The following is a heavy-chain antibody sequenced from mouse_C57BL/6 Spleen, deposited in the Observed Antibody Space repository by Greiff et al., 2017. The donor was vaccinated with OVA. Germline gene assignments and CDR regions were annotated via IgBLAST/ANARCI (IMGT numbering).Heavy chain of an antibody. CDR2: IYPGGGYT. CDR3: ARSSSYYSNYQYYFDY. D-gene: IGHD2-5*01. J-gene: IGHJ2*01. V-gene: IGHV1-63*01. Sequence: VQLQQSGAELVRPGTSVKMSCKASGYTFTNYWIGWAKQRPGHGLEWIGDIYPGGGYTNYNEKFKGKATLTADKSSSTAYMQFSSLTSEDSAIYYCARSSSYYSNYQYYFDYWGQGTTLTVSS. CDR1: GYTFTNYW.